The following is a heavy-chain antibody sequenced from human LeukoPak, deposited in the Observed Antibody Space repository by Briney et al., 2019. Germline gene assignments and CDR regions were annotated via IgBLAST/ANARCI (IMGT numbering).Heavy chain of an antibody. CDR2: ISSDGLTA. CDR1: GFSISHFW. V-gene: IGHV3-74*01. Sequence: GGSLRLSCAASGFSISHFWMYWVRQAPGKGLLWVARISSDGLTAGYADSVKGRFTISRHNSENTVYLQMNSLRAEDTAVYYCARLKRAAGANPHDYWGQGTLVTVSS. D-gene: IGHD6-13*01. CDR3: ARLKRAAGANPHDY. J-gene: IGHJ4*02.